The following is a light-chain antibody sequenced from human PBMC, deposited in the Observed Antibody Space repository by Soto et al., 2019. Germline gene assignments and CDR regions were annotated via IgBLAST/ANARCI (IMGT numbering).Light chain of an antibody. CDR3: QQSYSTPPT. V-gene: IGKV1-39*01. CDR1: LSISNY. J-gene: IGKJ4*01. Sequence: DIQMTQSPSSLSASVGDRVTITCRASLSISNYLTLYQQMPGKAPKLLIYAASSLQSGVPSRFSGSGSGTDFSLTISSLQPEDFATYFCQQSYSTPPTFGGGTKVDIK. CDR2: AAS.